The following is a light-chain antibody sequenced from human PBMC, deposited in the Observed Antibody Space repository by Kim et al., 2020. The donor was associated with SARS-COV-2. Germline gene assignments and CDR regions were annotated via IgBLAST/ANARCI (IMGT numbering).Light chain of an antibody. CDR3: NSRDSSGKRV. CDR1: SLRSYY. Sequence: VALGQTVRITCKGDSLRSYYASWYQQKPGQAPVLVIYGKNNRPSGIPDRFSGSSSGNTASLTITGAQAEDEADYYCNSRDSSGKRVFGGGTQLTVL. J-gene: IGLJ2*01. V-gene: IGLV3-19*01. CDR2: GKN.